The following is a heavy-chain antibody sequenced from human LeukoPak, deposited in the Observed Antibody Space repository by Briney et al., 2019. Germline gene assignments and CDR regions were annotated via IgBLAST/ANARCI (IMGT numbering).Heavy chain of an antibody. CDR2: IYSCGST. Sequence: GGSLRLSCAASGFTVSTNYMSWVRQAPGKGLEWVSVIYSCGSTYYADSVKGRFTISRDNSKNTLYLQMNTLRAEDTAVYYCARQGAKSTTPLDYWGQGTLVTVSS. V-gene: IGHV3-53*01. CDR1: GFTVSTNY. CDR3: ARQGAKSTTPLDY. J-gene: IGHJ4*02. D-gene: IGHD1-26*01.